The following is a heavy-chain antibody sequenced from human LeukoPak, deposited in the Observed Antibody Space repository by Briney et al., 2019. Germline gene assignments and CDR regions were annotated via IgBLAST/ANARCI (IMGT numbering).Heavy chain of an antibody. D-gene: IGHD2-15*01. J-gene: IGHJ4*02. CDR3: ARDRIDLRYCSGGSCYLDY. CDR1: GFAFSNYA. V-gene: IGHV3-23*01. Sequence: GGSLRLSCAASGFAFSNYAMSWVRQAPGKGLEWVSAISGTGGNTYYADSVKGRFTISRDNSKNTLYLQMNSLRAEDTAVYYCARDRIDLRYCSGGSCYLDYWGQGTLVTVSS. CDR2: ISGTGGNT.